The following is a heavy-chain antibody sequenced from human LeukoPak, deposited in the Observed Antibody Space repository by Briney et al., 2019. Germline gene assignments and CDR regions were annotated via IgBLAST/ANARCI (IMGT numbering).Heavy chain of an antibody. D-gene: IGHD3-22*01. CDR3: ARAIPNYDSSGYYFDY. CDR1: GGTFSSYA. J-gene: IGHJ4*02. V-gene: IGHV1-69*13. CDR2: IIPIFGTA. Sequence: GASVKVSCKASGGTFSSYAISWVRQAPGQGLEWMGGIIPIFGTANYAQKFQGRVTITADESTSTAYMELSSLRSEDTAVYYCARAIPNYDSSGYYFDYWGQGTLVTVSS.